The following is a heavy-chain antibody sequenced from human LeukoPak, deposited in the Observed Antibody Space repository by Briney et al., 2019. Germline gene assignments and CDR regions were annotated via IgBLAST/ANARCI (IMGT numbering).Heavy chain of an antibody. V-gene: IGHV1-69*04. CDR1: GGTFSSYA. D-gene: IGHD3-10*01. CDR2: IIPIVVTA. Sequence: GASGKVSCKASGGTFSSYAISWWRQAPGQGLEWMGRIIPIVVTANYAQKFQGRGTVTADKSTTTAYNELSSLRSEDTAVYYCAREGPRITMVRGVINWFDPWGQGTLVTVSS. J-gene: IGHJ5*02. CDR3: AREGPRITMVRGVINWFDP.